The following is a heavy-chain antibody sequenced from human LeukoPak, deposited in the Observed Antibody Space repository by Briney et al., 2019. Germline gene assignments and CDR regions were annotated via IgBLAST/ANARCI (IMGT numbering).Heavy chain of an antibody. CDR2: ISTSGRSI. Sequence: GGSLRLSCAASGFTFSSYEMNWVRQAPGKGLEWVSYISTSGRSIYYADSVKGRFTISRDNAKDSLYLQMNSLRAEDTAVYYCARQSRSGSGFDPWGQGTLVTVSS. V-gene: IGHV3-48*03. D-gene: IGHD3-10*01. CDR1: GFTFSSYE. J-gene: IGHJ5*02. CDR3: ARQSRSGSGFDP.